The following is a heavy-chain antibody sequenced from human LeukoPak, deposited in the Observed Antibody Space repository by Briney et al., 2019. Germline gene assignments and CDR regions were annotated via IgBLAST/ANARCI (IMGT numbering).Heavy chain of an antibody. CDR1: GYTFSTYG. CDR3: ARRYCSSTSCYTNWFDP. D-gene: IGHD2-2*02. Sequence: ASVKVSCKASGYTFSTYGISWVRQAPGQGVEWMGWISDYNGHTKYAQSLQGRVTMTTDTSTSTAYIELRILRSDDTSVYYCARRYCSSTSCYTNWFDPWGQGTLVTVSS. CDR2: ISDYNGHT. J-gene: IGHJ5*02. V-gene: IGHV1-18*01.